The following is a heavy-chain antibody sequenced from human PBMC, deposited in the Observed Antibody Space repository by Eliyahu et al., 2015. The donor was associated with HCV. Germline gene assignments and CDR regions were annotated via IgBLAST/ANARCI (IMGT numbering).Heavy chain of an antibody. CDR2: IYYSGST. CDR3: ARVPPYYGSGIDPSRDY. CDR1: GGSISSGGYY. J-gene: IGHJ4*02. D-gene: IGHD3-10*01. V-gene: IGHV4-31*03. Sequence: QVQLQESGPGLVKPSQTLSLTCTFSGGSISSGGYYWSWIRQHPGKGLEWIGYIYYSGSTYYNPSLKSRVTISVDTSKNQFSLKLSSVTAADTAVYYCARVPPYYGSGIDPSRDYWGQGTLVTVSS.